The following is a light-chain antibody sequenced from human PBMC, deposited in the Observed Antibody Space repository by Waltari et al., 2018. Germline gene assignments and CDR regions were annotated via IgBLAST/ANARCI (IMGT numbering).Light chain of an antibody. V-gene: IGLV4-69*01. Sequence: QLVLTQSPSASASLGASVKVTCTLTSGHPNNAIAWHHQQPERGPRFLVRINSDGSHKKGDGVPDRFSGSRSGTEFYLTISSLQSEDEGDYYCQTWDTAILLFGGGTKLSVL. CDR3: QTWDTAILL. J-gene: IGLJ3*02. CDR1: SGHPNNA. CDR2: INSDGSH.